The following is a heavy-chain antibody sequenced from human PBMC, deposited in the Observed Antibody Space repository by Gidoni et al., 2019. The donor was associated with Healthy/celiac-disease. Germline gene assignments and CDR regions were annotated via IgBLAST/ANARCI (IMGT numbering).Heavy chain of an antibody. CDR3: ARDPDCSGGSCYSGWFDP. J-gene: IGHJ5*02. Sequence: QVQLLASGGGVVQPGRSRRLSCAAPGVTVSSYGTHWVRQAPGKGLEWVAVIWYDGSNKYYAGSVKVRFTISRDNSKNTLYLQMNSLRAEDTAVYYCARDPDCSGGSCYSGWFDPWGQGTLVTVSS. CDR2: IWYDGSNK. CDR1: GVTVSSYG. D-gene: IGHD2-15*01. V-gene: IGHV3-33*01.